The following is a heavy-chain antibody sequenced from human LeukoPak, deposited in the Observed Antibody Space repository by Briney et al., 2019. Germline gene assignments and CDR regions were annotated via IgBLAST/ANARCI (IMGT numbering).Heavy chain of an antibody. V-gene: IGHV1-18*01. CDR3: ARVSETEWLYYYYGMDV. CDR2: ISAYNGNT. D-gene: IGHD5-12*01. CDR1: GYTFTSYG. J-gene: IGHJ6*02. Sequence: GASVKVSYKASGYTFTSYGISWVRQAPGQGLEWMGWISAYNGNTNYAQKLQGRVTMTTDTSTSTAYMELRSLRSDDTAVYYCARVSETEWLYYYYGMDVWGQGTTVTVSS.